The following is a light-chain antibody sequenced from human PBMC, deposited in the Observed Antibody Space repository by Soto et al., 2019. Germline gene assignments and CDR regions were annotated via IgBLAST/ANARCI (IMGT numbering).Light chain of an antibody. J-gene: IGLJ2*01. V-gene: IGLV2-14*01. CDR1: SSDVGGYNY. Sequence: QSALTQPASVSGSPGQSITISCTGTSSDVGGYNYVSWYQQHPGKAPKLMIYEVSNRPSGVSNRFSGSKSGNTASLTISGLQAEDEADYYCSSYTSSSTLGVVFGGGTKL. CDR2: EVS. CDR3: SSYTSSSTLGVV.